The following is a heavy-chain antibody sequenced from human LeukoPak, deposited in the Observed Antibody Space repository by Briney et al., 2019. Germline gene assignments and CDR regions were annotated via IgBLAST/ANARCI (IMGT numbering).Heavy chain of an antibody. CDR1: GYTFTGYY. J-gene: IGHJ5*02. D-gene: IGHD5-24*01. CDR2: LNPNSGGT. CDR3: ARDGGSRERWLPYYP. Sequence: ASLKVSCKASGYTFTGYYMRWVRPAPGQGLGWMGWLNPNSGGTNYAQKFQGRVTMTRDTSISTAYMELSRLRSDDTAVYYCARDGGSRERWLPYYPWGQGTLVTVSS. V-gene: IGHV1-2*02.